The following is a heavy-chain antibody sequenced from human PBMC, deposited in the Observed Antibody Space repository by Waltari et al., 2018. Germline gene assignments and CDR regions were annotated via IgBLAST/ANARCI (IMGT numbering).Heavy chain of an antibody. CDR3: AREFGVKYYGLDS. CDR2: IHGNSATT. V-gene: IGHV4-4*02. CDR1: GGSITDSYF. J-gene: IGHJ6*02. Sequence: QVQLQESGPGLVKPSENLSLICAVSGGSITDSYFWNWIRQPPGKGLEWIGNIHGNSATTYYNPSLKSRVTISKDTSKNQFFLKLSSVTVADTAVYYCAREFGVKYYGLDSWGQGVVVTVSS. D-gene: IGHD2-8*01.